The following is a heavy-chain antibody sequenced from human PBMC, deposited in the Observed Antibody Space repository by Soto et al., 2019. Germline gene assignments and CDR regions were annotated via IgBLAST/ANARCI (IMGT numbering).Heavy chain of an antibody. V-gene: IGHV4-30-2*01. J-gene: IGHJ6*02. CDR3: ARAHYGDYGYGMDV. Sequence: SETLSLTCAVSGGSISSGGYSWSWIRQXPGKGLEWIGYIYHSGSTYYNXXLKXXXXXXXXXXXNQFSLKLSSVTAADTAVYYCARAHYGDYGYGMDVWGQGTTVTVSS. D-gene: IGHD4-17*01. CDR2: IYHSGST. CDR1: GGSISSGGYS.